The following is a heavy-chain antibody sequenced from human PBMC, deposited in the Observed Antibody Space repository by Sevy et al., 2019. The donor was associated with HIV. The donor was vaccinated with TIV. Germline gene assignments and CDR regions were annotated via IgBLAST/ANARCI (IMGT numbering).Heavy chain of an antibody. CDR3: ARGTQDARYFDY. D-gene: IGHD2-15*01. CDR2: INSGSGAI. Sequence: GGSLRLSCAASGFMFKRYSMNWVRQAPGTGLEWLSYINSGSGAISYADSVKDRFTISRDNAKNSLYLQMNSLRDEDTAVYYCARGTQDARYFDYWGQGTLVTVSS. J-gene: IGHJ4*02. CDR1: GFMFKRYS. V-gene: IGHV3-48*02.